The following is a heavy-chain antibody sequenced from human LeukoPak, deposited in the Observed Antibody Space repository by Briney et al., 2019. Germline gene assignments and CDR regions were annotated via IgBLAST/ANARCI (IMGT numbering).Heavy chain of an antibody. CDR1: GYTFTGYY. D-gene: IGHD6-13*01. CDR3: ARPPHPNHSSSETEHPGG. V-gene: IGHV1-2*04. CDR2: INPNSGGT. Sequence: ASVKVSCKASGYTFTGYYMHWVRQAPGQGLEWMGWINPNSGGTNYAQKFQGWVTMTRDTSISTAYMELSRLRSDDTAVYYCARPPHPNHSSSETEHPGGGGQGTLVTVSS. J-gene: IGHJ4*02.